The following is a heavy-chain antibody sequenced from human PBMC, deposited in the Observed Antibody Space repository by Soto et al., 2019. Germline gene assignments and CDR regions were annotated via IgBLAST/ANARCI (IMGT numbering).Heavy chain of an antibody. D-gene: IGHD6-19*01. CDR3: ARHGLAVAYYYYYYGMDV. CDR1: GGSISSSSYY. J-gene: IGHJ6*02. Sequence: SETLSLTCTVSGGSISSSSYYWGWIRQPPGKGLEWIGSIYYSGSTYYNPSLKSRVTISVDTSKNQFSLKLSSVTAADTAVYYCARHGLAVAYYYYYYGMDVWGQATTVTVSS. CDR2: IYYSGST. V-gene: IGHV4-39*01.